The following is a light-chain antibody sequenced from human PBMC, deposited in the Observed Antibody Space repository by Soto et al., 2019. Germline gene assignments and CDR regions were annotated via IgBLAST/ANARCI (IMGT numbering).Light chain of an antibody. J-gene: IGLJ1*01. Sequence: SVLTQPPSASGTPGQRVTISCSGGSSNIGTNAVNWYQQLPGTAPKLLIYNNNQRPSGVPDRFSGSKSGTSASLAISGLQSADEADYYCAAWDDSLNGYVFGTGTKVTVL. V-gene: IGLV1-44*01. CDR2: NNN. CDR1: SSNIGTNA. CDR3: AAWDDSLNGYV.